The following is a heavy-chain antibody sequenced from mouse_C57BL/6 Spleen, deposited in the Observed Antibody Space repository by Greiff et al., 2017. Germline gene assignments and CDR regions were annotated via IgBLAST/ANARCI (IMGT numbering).Heavy chain of an antibody. CDR2: SRNKANDYTT. J-gene: IGHJ2*01. Sequence: EVKLVESGGGLVQSGRSLRLSCATSGFTFSDFYMAWVRQAPGKGLEWIAASRNKANDYTTEYSASVKGRFIVSRDTSQSILYLQMHALRAEDTAIYYCARDDPYYGSAFDYWGQGTTLTVSS. V-gene: IGHV7-1*01. D-gene: IGHD1-1*01. CDR3: ARDDPYYGSAFDY. CDR1: GFTFSDFY.